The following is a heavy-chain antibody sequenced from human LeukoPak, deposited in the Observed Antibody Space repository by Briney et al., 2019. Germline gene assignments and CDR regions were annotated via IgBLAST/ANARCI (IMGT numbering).Heavy chain of an antibody. V-gene: IGHV3-30*02. CDR2: IRYDGSNK. D-gene: IGHD4-23*01. CDR1: GFTFSSYG. Sequence: PGGSLRLSCAASGFTFSSYGMHWVRQAPGKGLEWVAFIRYDGSNKYYADSVKGRFTISRDNSKNTLYLQMNSLRAEDTAVYYCAARPGPPYGGNSNEYFQHWGQGTLVTVSS. J-gene: IGHJ1*01. CDR3: AARPGPPYGGNSNEYFQH.